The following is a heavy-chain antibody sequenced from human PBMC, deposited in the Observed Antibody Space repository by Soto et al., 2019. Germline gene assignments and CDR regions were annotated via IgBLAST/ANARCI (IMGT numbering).Heavy chain of an antibody. CDR3: AGEFGLERLGDYYYGMDV. D-gene: IGHD1-1*01. V-gene: IGHV1-18*01. CDR1: GYTFTSYG. J-gene: IGHJ6*02. Sequence: QVQLVQSGAEVKKPGASVKVSCKASGYTFTSYGISWVRQAPGQGLEWMGWISAYNGNTSYAQKLLGRVTMTTDTSTSKAYMELRSLRSDDTAVYYCAGEFGLERLGDYYYGMDVWGQGTTVTVSS. CDR2: ISAYNGNT.